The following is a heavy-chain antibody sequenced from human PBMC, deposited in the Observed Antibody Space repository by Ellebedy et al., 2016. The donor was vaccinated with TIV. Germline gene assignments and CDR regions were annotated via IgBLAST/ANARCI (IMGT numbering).Heavy chain of an antibody. CDR2: IYTSGST. Sequence: SETLSLXCTVSGGSISSGSYYWSWIRQPAGKGLEWIGRIYTSGSTNYNPSLKSRVTMSVDTSKNQFSLKLSSVTAADTAVYYCARESGCSGGSCYSSFYGMDVWGQGTTVTVSS. D-gene: IGHD2-15*01. CDR1: GGSISSGSYY. CDR3: ARESGCSGGSCYSSFYGMDV. J-gene: IGHJ6*02. V-gene: IGHV4-61*02.